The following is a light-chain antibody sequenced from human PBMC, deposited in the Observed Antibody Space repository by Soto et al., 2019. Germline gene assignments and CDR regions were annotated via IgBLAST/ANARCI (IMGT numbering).Light chain of an antibody. Sequence: QSALTQPRSVSGSPGQSVTISCTGTSSDVGSYKYVSWYQQLPGKAPKLIIYDVSDRPSGVPDRFSGSKSGSTASLTISGLQADDEGYYHCCSYAGTYTSVVFGGGTKLTVL. V-gene: IGLV2-11*01. CDR3: CSYAGTYTSVV. J-gene: IGLJ2*01. CDR2: DVS. CDR1: SSDVGSYKY.